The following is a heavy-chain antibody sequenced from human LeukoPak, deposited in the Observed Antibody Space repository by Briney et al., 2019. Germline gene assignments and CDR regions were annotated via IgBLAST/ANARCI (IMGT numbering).Heavy chain of an antibody. D-gene: IGHD2-2*01. V-gene: IGHV4-39*01. CDR1: GDSISSSNYY. CDR3: ARPSGVVVPNYYMDV. J-gene: IGHJ6*03. Sequence: PETLSLTCTVSGDSISSSNYYWGWIRQPPGKGLEWIGSIYYSGSTYYNPSLKSRVTISVDTSKNQFSLKLSSVTAADTAVYYCARPSGVVVPNYYMDVWGKGTTVTVSS. CDR2: IYYSGST.